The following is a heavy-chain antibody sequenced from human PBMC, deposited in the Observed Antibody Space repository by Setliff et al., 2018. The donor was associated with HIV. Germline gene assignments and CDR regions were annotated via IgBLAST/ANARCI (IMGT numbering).Heavy chain of an antibody. CDR2: IIPLYGTS. Sequence: SVKVSCKASGDTFSNSAMYWVRQAPGQGLEWMGGIIPLYGTSKYAQKFQGRVTMTRDTSTSTVYMELSSLRSEDTAGYYCARDFEMAKIGPDYWGQGTLVTVSS. J-gene: IGHJ4*02. V-gene: IGHV1-69*05. D-gene: IGHD5-12*01. CDR1: GDTFSNSA. CDR3: ARDFEMAKIGPDY.